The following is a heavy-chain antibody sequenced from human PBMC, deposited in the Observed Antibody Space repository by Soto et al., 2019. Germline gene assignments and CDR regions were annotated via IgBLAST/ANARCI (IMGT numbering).Heavy chain of an antibody. CDR1: GGTFSSYA. CDR2: IIPIFGTA. D-gene: IGHD6-13*01. V-gene: IGHV1-69*13. J-gene: IGHJ4*02. Sequence: SVKVSCTASGGTFSSYAISWVRQAPGQGLEWMGGIIPIFGTANYAQKFQGRVTITADESTSTAYMELSSLRSEDTAVYYCAREGSSRIVFDYWGQGTLVTVSS. CDR3: AREGSSRIVFDY.